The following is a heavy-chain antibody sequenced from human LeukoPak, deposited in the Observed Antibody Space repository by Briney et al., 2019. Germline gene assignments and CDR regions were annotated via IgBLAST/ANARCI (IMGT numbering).Heavy chain of an antibody. CDR2: INHSGST. CDR1: GGSFSGYY. J-gene: IGHJ6*03. V-gene: IGHV4-34*01. Sequence: PSETLSLTCAVYGGSFSGYYWSWIRQPPGKGLEWIGEINHSGSTNYNPSLKSRVTISVDTSKNQFSLKLSSVTAADTVVYYCARGLVNIVVVPAARAYYYYYYMDVWGKGTTVTVSS. D-gene: IGHD2-2*01. CDR3: ARGLVNIVVVPAARAYYYYYYMDV.